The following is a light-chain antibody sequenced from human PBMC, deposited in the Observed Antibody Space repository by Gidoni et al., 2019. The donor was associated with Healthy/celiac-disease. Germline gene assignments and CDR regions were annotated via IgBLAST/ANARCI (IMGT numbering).Light chain of an antibody. CDR2: GAS. J-gene: IGKJ2*01. CDR1: QSVSSSY. Sequence: EIVLTQSPGPLSLSPGERATLSCRASQSVSSSYLAWYQQKPGQAPRLLIYGASSRATGIPDRVSGSGSGTDFTLTISRLEPEDFAVYYCQQYGSPPMYTFGQGTKLEIK. CDR3: QQYGSPPMYT. V-gene: IGKV3-20*01.